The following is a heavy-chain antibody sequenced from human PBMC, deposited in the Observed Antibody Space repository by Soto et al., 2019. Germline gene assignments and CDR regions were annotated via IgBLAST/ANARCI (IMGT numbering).Heavy chain of an antibody. CDR3: ARVGRIQLWALDY. D-gene: IGHD5-18*01. CDR2: IYYSGST. J-gene: IGHJ4*02. CDR1: GGSISSSSYY. V-gene: IGHV4-39*01. Sequence: PSETLSLTCTVSGGSISSSSYYWGWIRQPPGKGLEWIGSIYYSGSTYYNPSLKSRVTISVDTSKNQFSLKLSSVTAADTAVYYCARVGRIQLWALDYWGQGTLVTVSS.